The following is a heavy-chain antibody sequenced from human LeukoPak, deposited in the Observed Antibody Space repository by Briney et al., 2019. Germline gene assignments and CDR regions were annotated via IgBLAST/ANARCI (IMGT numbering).Heavy chain of an antibody. Sequence: PGGSLRLSCAASGFTFSSYEMNWVRQAPGKGLEWVSYISSIASTIYYADSVKGRFTISRDNAKNSLHLQMNSLRAEDTAVYYCTEPGITMIAAVWSKATTVTIHS. CDR2: ISSIASTI. CDR3: TEPGITMIAAV. J-gene: IGHJ6*04. V-gene: IGHV3-48*03. D-gene: IGHD3-22*01. CDR1: GFTFSSYE.